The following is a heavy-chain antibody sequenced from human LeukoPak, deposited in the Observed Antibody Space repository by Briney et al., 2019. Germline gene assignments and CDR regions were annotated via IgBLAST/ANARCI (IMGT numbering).Heavy chain of an antibody. CDR2: FSRDGGDV. CDR3: ARGQLIRLESFFDL. V-gene: IGHV3-48*03. D-gene: IGHD3-16*01. CDR1: GFTFSSSE. J-gene: IGHJ4*02. Sequence: GGSLRLSCAASGFTFSSSEMHWVRQAPGKGLEWVAYFSRDGGDVHYADSARGRFTISSDNAKNSVVLQMNGLRAEDTAVYYCARGQLIRLESFFDLWGQGTLVTVSS.